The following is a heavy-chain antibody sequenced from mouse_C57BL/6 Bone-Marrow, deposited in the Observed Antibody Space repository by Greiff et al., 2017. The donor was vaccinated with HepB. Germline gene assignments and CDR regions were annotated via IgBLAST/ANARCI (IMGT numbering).Heavy chain of an antibody. CDR1: GYTFTSSG. CDR3: ARITTVRSEDYFDY. CDR2: IYPRSGNT. V-gene: IGHV1-81*01. Sequence: VKLMESGAELARPGASVKLSCKASGYTFTSSGISWVMQRTGQGLEWIGEIYPRSGNTYYNEKFKGKATLTADKSSSTAYMELRSLTSEDSADYFCARITTVRSEDYFDYWGQGNTVTVSA. J-gene: IGHJ2*01. D-gene: IGHD1-1*01.